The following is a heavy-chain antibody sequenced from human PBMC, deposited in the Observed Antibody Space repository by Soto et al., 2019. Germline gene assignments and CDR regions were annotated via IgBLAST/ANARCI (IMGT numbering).Heavy chain of an antibody. CDR3: ARGAVATITWDYYYGMDV. D-gene: IGHD5-12*01. Sequence: PEGSLRLSCAASGFTFSDYYMSWIRQAPGKGLEWVSYISSSSSYTNYADSVKGRFTISRDNAKNSLYLQMNSLRAEDTAVYYCARGAVATITWDYYYGMDVWGQGNTVTVSS. J-gene: IGHJ6*02. V-gene: IGHV3-11*05. CDR1: GFTFSDYY. CDR2: ISSSSSYT.